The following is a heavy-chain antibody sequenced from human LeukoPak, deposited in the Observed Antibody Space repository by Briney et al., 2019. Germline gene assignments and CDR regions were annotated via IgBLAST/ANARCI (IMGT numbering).Heavy chain of an antibody. V-gene: IGHV3-74*01. CDR2: INTDGSAT. CDR1: GFTISTYW. D-gene: IGHD6-6*01. J-gene: IGHJ4*02. CDR3: TRGATAARPDYFDY. Sequence: GGSLRLSCAASGFTISTYWMRWVRQAPGKGLVWVSRINTDGSATDYADSVKGRFTISRDNAQNTLFLQMNSLRDEDTAVYYCTRGATAARPDYFDYWGQGTLVTVSS.